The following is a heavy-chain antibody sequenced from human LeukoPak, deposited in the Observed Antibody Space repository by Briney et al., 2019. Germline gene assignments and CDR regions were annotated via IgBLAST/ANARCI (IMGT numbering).Heavy chain of an antibody. V-gene: IGHV4-34*01. CDR2: INHSGST. D-gene: IGHD6-19*01. CDR3: AGHSGWLTHDAFDI. Sequence: PSETLSLTCAVYGGSFSGYYWSWIRQPPGKGLEWMGEINHSGSTNYNPSLKSRVTISVDTSKNQFSLKLSSVTAADTAVYYCAGHSGWLTHDAFDIWGQGTMVTVSS. CDR1: GGSFSGYY. J-gene: IGHJ3*02.